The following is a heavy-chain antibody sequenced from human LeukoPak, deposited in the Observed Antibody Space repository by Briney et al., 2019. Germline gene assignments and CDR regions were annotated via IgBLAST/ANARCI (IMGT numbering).Heavy chain of an antibody. Sequence: NSGGSLRLSCAASGFTFSSYSMNWVRQAPGKGLEWVSSISSSGSYIDNSDSVKGRFIISRVNAWNSLFLQMNSLRAEDTTVYYCARGYEGPLDYWGQGTLVTVSS. CDR1: GFTFSSYS. CDR2: ISSSGSYI. CDR3: ARGYEGPLDY. D-gene: IGHD5-12*01. J-gene: IGHJ4*02. V-gene: IGHV3-21*01.